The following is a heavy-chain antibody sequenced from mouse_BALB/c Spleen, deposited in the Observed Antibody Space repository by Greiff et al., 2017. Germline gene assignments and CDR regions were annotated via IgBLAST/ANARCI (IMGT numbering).Heavy chain of an antibody. D-gene: IGHD2-10*02. CDR3: ASVYGNYFYAMDY. CDR1: GFTFTDYY. CDR2: IRNKANGYTT. V-gene: IGHV7-3*02. J-gene: IGHJ4*01. Sequence: EVKLVESGGGLVQPGGSLRLSCATSGFTFTDYYMSWVSQPPGKALEWLGFIRNKANGYTTEYSASVKGRFTISRDNSQSILYLQMNTLRAEDSATYYCASVYGNYFYAMDYWGQGTSVTVSS.